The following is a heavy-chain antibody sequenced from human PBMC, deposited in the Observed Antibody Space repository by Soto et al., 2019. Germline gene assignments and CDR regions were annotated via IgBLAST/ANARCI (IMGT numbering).Heavy chain of an antibody. CDR1: GFTFSSYG. V-gene: IGHV3-30*18. D-gene: IGHD6-25*01. J-gene: IGHJ6*02. CDR3: AKDYDGSGGMDV. CDR2: ISYDGSNK. Sequence: QVQLVESGGGVVQPGRSLRLSCAASGFTFSSYGMHWVRQAPGKGLEWVAVISYDGSNKYYADSVKGRFTISRDNSKNTLYLQMNSLRAEDTAVYYCAKDYDGSGGMDVWGQGTTVTVSS.